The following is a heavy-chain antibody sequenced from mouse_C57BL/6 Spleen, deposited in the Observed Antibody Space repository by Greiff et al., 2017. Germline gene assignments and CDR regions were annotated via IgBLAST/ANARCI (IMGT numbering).Heavy chain of an antibody. J-gene: IGHJ1*03. D-gene: IGHD4-1*01. CDR1: GYTFTSYT. V-gene: IGHV1-4*01. Sequence: VKLQESGAELARPGASVKMSCKASGYTFTSYTMHWVKQRPGQGLEWIVYINPSSGYTKYNQKFKDKATLTADKSSSTAYMQLSSLTSEDSAVYYCAREGTGTYFYVWGTGTTVTVSS. CDR3: AREGTGTYFYV. CDR2: INPSSGYT.